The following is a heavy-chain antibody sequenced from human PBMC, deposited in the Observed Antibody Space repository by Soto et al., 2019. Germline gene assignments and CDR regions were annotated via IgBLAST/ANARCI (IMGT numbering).Heavy chain of an antibody. CDR1: GFTLSNYW. J-gene: IGHJ4*02. D-gene: IGHD5-12*01. Sequence: EVQLVESGGVSVQPGGSLRLSCTASGFTLSNYWMHWVRQAPGKGLVWVSRINTDGSTTTYADSVKGRFTISRDNAKNTLYLQMNSLRDEDTAVYYCVRIRRGDGYTFGYWGQGTLVTASS. CDR2: INTDGSTT. CDR3: VRIRRGDGYTFGY. V-gene: IGHV3-74*01.